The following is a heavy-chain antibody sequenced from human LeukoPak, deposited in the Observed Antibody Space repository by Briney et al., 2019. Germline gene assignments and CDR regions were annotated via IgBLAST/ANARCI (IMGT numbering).Heavy chain of an antibody. CDR1: GGSFSGYY. CDR2: INHSGST. CDR3: AREGYGSGSYPLHY. Sequence: SETLSLTCAVYGGSFSGYYWSWIRQPPGKGLEWIGEINHSGSTNYNPSLKSRVTISVDKSKNQFSLKLSSVTAADTAVYYCAREGYGSGSYPLHYWGQGTLVTVSS. V-gene: IGHV4-34*01. J-gene: IGHJ4*02. D-gene: IGHD3-10*01.